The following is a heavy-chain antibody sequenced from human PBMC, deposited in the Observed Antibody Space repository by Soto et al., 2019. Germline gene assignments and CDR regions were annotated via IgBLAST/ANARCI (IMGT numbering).Heavy chain of an antibody. V-gene: IGHV3-33*01. Sequence: QVQLVESGGGVVQPGRCLRLSCAASGFTFSSDCMHGVRQAPCKGLECVALTWYDGSNKYYADSVKGRFTISRDNSKNTLYLQMNSLRAEDTAVYYCARDQGAYAEYFQHWGQGTLVTVSS. D-gene: IGHD1-26*01. J-gene: IGHJ1*01. CDR1: GFTFSSDC. CDR2: TWYDGSNK. CDR3: ARDQGAYAEYFQH.